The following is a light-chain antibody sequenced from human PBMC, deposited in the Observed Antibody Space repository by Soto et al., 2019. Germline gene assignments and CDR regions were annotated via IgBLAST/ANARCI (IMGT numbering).Light chain of an antibody. CDR1: SSDIGDYNY. J-gene: IGLJ1*01. CDR3: SSYAGSSNV. Sequence: QSALTQPASVSGSPGQSITISCTGTSSDIGDYNYVSWYQQHPGKAPKLMIYEVNKRPSGVPDRFSGSKSGNTASLTVSGLQAEDEADYYCSSYAGSSNVFGTGTQVTVL. V-gene: IGLV2-8*01. CDR2: EVN.